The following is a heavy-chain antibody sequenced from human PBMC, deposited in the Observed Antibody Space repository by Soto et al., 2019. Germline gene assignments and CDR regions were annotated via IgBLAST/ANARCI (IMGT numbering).Heavy chain of an antibody. Sequence: QVQLQESGPGLVKPSGTLSLTCAVSGASIGSSHWWSWVRQPPGKGLEWIGEIYHSGSTNYNPSLKSRVTISVDKSENQFSLKLTSVTVADTAVYVCVSTGGYSYAYGTWGQGTLVTVSS. CDR3: VSTGGYSYAYGT. CDR1: GASIGSSHW. CDR2: IYHSGST. D-gene: IGHD5-18*01. J-gene: IGHJ5*02. V-gene: IGHV4-4*02.